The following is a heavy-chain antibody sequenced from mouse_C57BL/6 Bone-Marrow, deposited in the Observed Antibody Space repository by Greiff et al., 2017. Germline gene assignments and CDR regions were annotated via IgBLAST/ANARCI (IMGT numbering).Heavy chain of an antibody. CDR2: IDPSDSYT. D-gene: IGHD2-1*01. V-gene: IGHV1-59*01. CDR1: GYTFTSYW. J-gene: IGHJ2*01. CDR3: AREGAIYYGNFYYFDY. Sequence: VQLQQPGAELVRPGTSVKLSCKASGYTFTSYWMHWVKQRPGQGLEWIGVIDPSDSYTNYNQKFKGKATLTVDTSSSTAYMQLSSLTSEDSAVYYCAREGAIYYGNFYYFDYWGQGTTLTVSS.